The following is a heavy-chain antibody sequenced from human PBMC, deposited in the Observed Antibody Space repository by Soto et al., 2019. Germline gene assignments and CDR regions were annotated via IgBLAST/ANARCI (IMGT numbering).Heavy chain of an antibody. Sequence: QVQLVQSGAEVKKPGASVKVYCKASGYIFTNYYIHWVRQAPGQGLEWMAIINPLPTSGSTNYAQKFQGRVTVTRDTSTSTVYLELSSLRSADTAVYYCARDLAAAAYWGQGTLVTVSS. D-gene: IGHD6-13*01. J-gene: IGHJ4*02. CDR1: GYIFTNYY. V-gene: IGHV1-46*01. CDR2: INPLPTSGST. CDR3: ARDLAAAAY.